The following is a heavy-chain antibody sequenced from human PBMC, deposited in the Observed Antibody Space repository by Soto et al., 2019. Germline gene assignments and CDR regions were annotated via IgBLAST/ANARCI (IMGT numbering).Heavy chain of an antibody. V-gene: IGHV3-30*18. J-gene: IGHJ4*02. Sequence: QVQLVESGGGVVQPGRSLRLSCADSGFTFSSYVMHWVRQAPGKGLEWVAVVSNDGSNKDYADSVKGRFTISRDNSKNTLYLQMNSLRAEDTAVYYCAKVLLTYTSGWYHPHFDYWGQGTLVSVSS. CDR3: AKVLLTYTSGWYHPHFDY. CDR2: VSNDGSNK. D-gene: IGHD6-19*01. CDR1: GFTFSSYV.